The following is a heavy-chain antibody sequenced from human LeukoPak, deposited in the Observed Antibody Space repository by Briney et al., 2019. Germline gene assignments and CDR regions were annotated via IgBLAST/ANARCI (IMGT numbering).Heavy chain of an antibody. CDR2: INHSGST. CDR1: GGSFSGYY. J-gene: IGHJ4*02. CDR3: AREAAAGTVDY. Sequence: SETLSLTCAVYGGSFSGYYWSWIRQPPGKGLEWIGEINHSGSTNCNPSLKSRVTISVDTSKNQFSLKLSSVTAADTAVYYCAREAAAGTVDYWGQGTLVTVSS. V-gene: IGHV4-34*01. D-gene: IGHD6-13*01.